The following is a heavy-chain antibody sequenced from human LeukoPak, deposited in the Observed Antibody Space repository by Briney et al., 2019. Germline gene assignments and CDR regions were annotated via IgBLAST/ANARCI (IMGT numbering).Heavy chain of an antibody. D-gene: IGHD6-13*01. J-gene: IGHJ6*02. CDR2: IYYSGST. CDR3: ARRGAAAGTGYYYYYYGMDV. V-gene: IGHV4-59*01. Sequence: SETLSLTCTVCGGSISSYYWSWIRQPPGKGLEWVGYIYYSGSTNYNPSLKSRVTISVDTSKNQFSLKLSSVTAADTAVYYCARRGAAAGTGYYYYYYGMDVWGQGTTVTVSS. CDR1: GGSISSYY.